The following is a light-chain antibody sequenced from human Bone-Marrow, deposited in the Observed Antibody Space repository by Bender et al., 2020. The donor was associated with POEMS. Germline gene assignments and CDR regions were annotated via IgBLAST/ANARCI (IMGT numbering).Light chain of an antibody. CDR2: DVS. CDR3: CSYAGSNPLI. CDR1: NSDVGAYNY. Sequence: QSALTQPRSVSGSPGQSVTISCTGTNSDVGAYNYVSWYQQHPGKAPKLMIYDVSKRPSGVPDRFSGSKSGNTASLTISGLRAEDEADYYCCSYAGSNPLIFGTGTKVTVL. V-gene: IGLV2-11*01. J-gene: IGLJ1*01.